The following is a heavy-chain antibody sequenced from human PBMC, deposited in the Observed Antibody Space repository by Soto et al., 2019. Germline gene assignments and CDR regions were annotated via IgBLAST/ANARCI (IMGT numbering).Heavy chain of an antibody. J-gene: IGHJ4*02. CDR3: ASSPGIAVADY. CDR1: GYTFTSYA. V-gene: IGHV1-3*05. D-gene: IGHD6-19*01. CDR2: INAGNGNT. Sequence: QVQLVQSGAEEKKPGASVKVSCKASGYTFTSYAMHWVRQAPGQRLEWMGWINAGNGNTKYSQKFQGRVTITRDTSASTAYMALSSMSSEDTAVYYCASSPGIAVADYWGQGTLVTVSS.